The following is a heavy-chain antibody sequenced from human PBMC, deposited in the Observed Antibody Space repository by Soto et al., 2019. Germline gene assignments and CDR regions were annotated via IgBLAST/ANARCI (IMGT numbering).Heavy chain of an antibody. Sequence: GGSLRLSCSASGFAFSDSTMNWVRQAPGKGLEYISYINSGGSSTYYADSVKGRFTVSRDNAKNSLYLQMDSLRAEDTAVYYCASSFDYWGQGTLVTVS. CDR2: INSGGSST. CDR3: ASSFDY. J-gene: IGHJ4*02. V-gene: IGHV3-48*01. CDR1: GFAFSDST.